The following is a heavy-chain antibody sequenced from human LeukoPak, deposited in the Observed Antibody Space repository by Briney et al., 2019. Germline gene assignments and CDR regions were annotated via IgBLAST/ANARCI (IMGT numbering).Heavy chain of an antibody. V-gene: IGHV1-69*05. CDR2: IIPILGTA. Sequence: SVKVSCKASGGTFSSYAISWVRQAPGQGLEWMGGIIPILGTANYAQKFQGRVTITTDESTSTAYMELSSLRSEDTAVYYCARGPLVGYYYYDAVDYMDVWGKGTTVTVSS. D-gene: IGHD3-22*01. CDR3: ARGPLVGYYYYDAVDYMDV. CDR1: GGTFSSYA. J-gene: IGHJ6*03.